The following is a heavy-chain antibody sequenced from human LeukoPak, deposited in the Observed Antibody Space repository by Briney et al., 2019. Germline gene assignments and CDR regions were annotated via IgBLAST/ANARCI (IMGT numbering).Heavy chain of an antibody. CDR2: ISSSSSYI. Sequence: PGGSLRLSCAASGFTFSSYSMNWVRQAPGKGLEWVSSISSSSSYIYYADSVKGRFTISRDNAKDSLYLQMNSLRAEDTAVYYCARYGVGDYFDYWGQGTLVTVSS. J-gene: IGHJ4*02. CDR1: GFTFSSYS. D-gene: IGHD3-16*01. CDR3: ARYGVGDYFDY. V-gene: IGHV3-21*01.